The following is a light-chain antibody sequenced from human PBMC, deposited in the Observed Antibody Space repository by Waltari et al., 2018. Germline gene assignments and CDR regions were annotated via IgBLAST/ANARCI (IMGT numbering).Light chain of an antibody. V-gene: IGLV1-44*01. CDR2: SND. J-gene: IGLJ2*01. Sequence: QSVLTQAPSVSGTPGQRVTISCHGTNENIGSGHVTCYHQVPGMSPKLLIYSNDQRPSGVPDRFSGSKSGTSASLAISGLQSEDEADYYCATWDGRVNGVLFGGGTKVTVL. CDR1: NENIGSGH. CDR3: ATWDGRVNGVL.